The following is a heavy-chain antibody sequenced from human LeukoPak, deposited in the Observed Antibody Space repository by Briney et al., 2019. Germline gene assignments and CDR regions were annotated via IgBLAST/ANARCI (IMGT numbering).Heavy chain of an antibody. J-gene: IGHJ6*02. D-gene: IGHD3-22*01. CDR1: GGTFSSYA. CDR2: IIPIFGTA. CDR3: AKDMIDYYYYGMDV. V-gene: IGHV1-69*01. Sequence: SVKVSCKASGGTFSSYAISWVRQAPGQGLEWMGGIIPIFGTANYAQKFQGRVTITADESTTTAYMELSSLRSEDTAVYYCAKDMIDYYYYGMDVWGQGTTVTVSS.